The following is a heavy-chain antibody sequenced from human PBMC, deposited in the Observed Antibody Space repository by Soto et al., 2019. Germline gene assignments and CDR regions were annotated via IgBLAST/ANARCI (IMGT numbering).Heavy chain of an antibody. D-gene: IGHD6-6*01. V-gene: IGHV3-23*01. Sequence: EVQLLESGGGFVQPGGSVRLSCATSGFTFSSFAMTWVRQAPGKGLECVSAISGSAGSTYYADSVKGRFTISRDNSKNTLYMQMNSLRAEDTAIYYCAKVKDPYSSSLHFDYWGQGTLVTVSS. J-gene: IGHJ4*02. CDR1: GFTFSSFA. CDR2: ISGSAGST. CDR3: AKVKDPYSSSLHFDY.